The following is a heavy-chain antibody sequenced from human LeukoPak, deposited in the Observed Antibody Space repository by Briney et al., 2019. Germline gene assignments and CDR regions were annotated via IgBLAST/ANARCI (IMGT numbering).Heavy chain of an antibody. CDR3: ARGPYSSGWDY. V-gene: IGHV1-8*02. CDR1: GYTFTSYA. Sequence: ASMKVSCKASGYTFTSYAMNWVRQATGQGLEWMGWMNPNSGNTGYAQKFQGRVTMTRNTSISTAYMELSSLRSEDTAVYYCARGPYSSGWDYWGQGTLVTVSS. CDR2: MNPNSGNT. J-gene: IGHJ4*02. D-gene: IGHD6-19*01.